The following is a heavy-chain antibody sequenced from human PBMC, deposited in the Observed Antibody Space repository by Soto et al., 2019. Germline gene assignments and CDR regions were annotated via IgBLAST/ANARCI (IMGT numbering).Heavy chain of an antibody. CDR2: IYYSGST. CDR1: GGSISSGGYY. D-gene: IGHD3-10*01. J-gene: IGHJ3*02. V-gene: IGHV4-31*03. CDR3: ARSVGGDDDAFDI. Sequence: SETLSLTCTVSGGSISSGGYYWSWIRQHPGKGLEWIGYIYYSGSTYYNPSLKSRVTISVDTSKNQFSLKLSSVTAADTAVYYCARSVGGDDDAFDIWGQGTMVTVSS.